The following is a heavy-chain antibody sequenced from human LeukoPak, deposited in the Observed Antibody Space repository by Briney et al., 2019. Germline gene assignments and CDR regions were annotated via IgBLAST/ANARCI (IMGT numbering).Heavy chain of an antibody. Sequence: RPSETLSLTCAVSGDSISSNSYYWGWIRQPPGKGLEWIGSIYYSGSTYYNPSLKIRVTMSVDTSKNQFSLKLSSGTAADTAVYYCARLPAAAGTWAFDIWGQGTMVTVSS. J-gene: IGHJ3*02. CDR3: ARLPAAAGTWAFDI. V-gene: IGHV4-39*01. CDR2: IYYSGST. CDR1: GDSISSNSYY. D-gene: IGHD6-13*01.